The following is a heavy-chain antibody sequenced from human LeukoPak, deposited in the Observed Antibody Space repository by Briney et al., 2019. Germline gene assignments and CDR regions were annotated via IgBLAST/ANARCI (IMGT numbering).Heavy chain of an antibody. J-gene: IGHJ5*02. CDR3: ARGVEYCSDNRCYCFDP. CDR1: GGSFNNYY. D-gene: IGHD2-15*01. CDR2: IYYSGST. V-gene: IGHV4-59*01. Sequence: SETLSLTCAVSGGSFNNYYWSWIRQPPGKGLEWIGNIYYSGSTNYNPSLKSRVTISVDTSKNQFSLKLRSVTAADTAVYSCARGVEYCSDNRCYCFDPWGQGTLVTVSS.